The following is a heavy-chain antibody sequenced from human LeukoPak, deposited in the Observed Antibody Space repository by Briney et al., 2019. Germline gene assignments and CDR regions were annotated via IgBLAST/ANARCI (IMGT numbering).Heavy chain of an antibody. D-gene: IGHD6-6*01. Sequence: SETLSLTCTVSGGSISSSSYYWGWIRQPPGKGLEWIGSIYYSGSTYYNPSLKSRVTISVDTSKNQFSLKLSSVTAADTAVYYCARLVAARLGGYDYWGQGTLVTVSS. CDR3: ARLVAARLGGYDY. CDR1: GGSISSSSYY. J-gene: IGHJ4*02. CDR2: IYYSGST. V-gene: IGHV4-39*01.